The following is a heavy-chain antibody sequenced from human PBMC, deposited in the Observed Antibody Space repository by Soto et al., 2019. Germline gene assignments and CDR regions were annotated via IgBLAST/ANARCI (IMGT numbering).Heavy chain of an antibody. Sequence: PSETLSLTCTVSGGSISSGDYHWSWIRQPPGKGLEWIGYIYYSGSTYYNPSLKSRVTISVDTSKNQFSLKLSSVAAADTAVYYCAGILGYCSSTSCYHPWGQGTLVTVSS. CDR1: GGSISSGDYH. D-gene: IGHD2-2*01. CDR3: AGILGYCSSTSCYHP. J-gene: IGHJ5*02. V-gene: IGHV4-30-4*01. CDR2: IYYSGST.